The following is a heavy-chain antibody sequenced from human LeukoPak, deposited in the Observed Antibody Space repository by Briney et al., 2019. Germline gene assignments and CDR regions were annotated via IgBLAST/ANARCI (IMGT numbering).Heavy chain of an antibody. D-gene: IGHD6-19*01. CDR1: GGSISSYY. J-gene: IGHJ4*02. Sequence: SETLSLTCTVSGGSISSYYWSWIRQPPGKGLEWIGYIYYSGSTNYNPSLKSRVTISVDTSKNQFSLKLSSVTAADTAVYYCARVSGSGWFIDYWGQGTLVTVSS. V-gene: IGHV4-59*01. CDR2: IYYSGST. CDR3: ARVSGSGWFIDY.